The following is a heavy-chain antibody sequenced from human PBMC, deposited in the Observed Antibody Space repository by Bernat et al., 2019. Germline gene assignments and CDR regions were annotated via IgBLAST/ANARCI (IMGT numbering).Heavy chain of an antibody. Sequence: QVQLVESGGGVVQPGRSLRLSCAASGFTFSSYGMHWVRQAPGKGLEWVAVIWYDGSNKYYADSVKGRFTISRDNSKNTLYLQMNSLRAEDTAVYYCARDLGLMGYFDYWGQGTLVTVTS. CDR3: ARDLGLMGYFDY. J-gene: IGHJ4*02. D-gene: IGHD3-16*01. CDR1: GFTFSSYG. CDR2: IWYDGSNK. V-gene: IGHV3-33*01.